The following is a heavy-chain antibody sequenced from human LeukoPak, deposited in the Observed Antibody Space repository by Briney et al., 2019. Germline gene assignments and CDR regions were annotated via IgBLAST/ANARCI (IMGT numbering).Heavy chain of an antibody. J-gene: IGHJ6*02. CDR3: ARVGYCSGGSCYSGYYYGMDV. V-gene: IGHV3-66*01. CDR1: GFTVSSNY. Sequence: PGGSLRLSCAASGFTVSSNYMSWVRQAPGKGLEWVSVIYSGGSTYYADSVKGRFTISRDNSKNTLCLQMNSLRAEDTAVYYCARVGYCSGGSCYSGYYYGMDVWGQGTTVTVSS. CDR2: IYSGGST. D-gene: IGHD2-15*01.